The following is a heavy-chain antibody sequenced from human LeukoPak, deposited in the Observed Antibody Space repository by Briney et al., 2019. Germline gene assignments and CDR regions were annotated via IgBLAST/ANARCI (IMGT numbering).Heavy chain of an antibody. CDR1: GGSISSYY. CDR3: ARERGYDFWSGYYKFDP. V-gene: IGHV4-34*01. CDR2: INHSGST. D-gene: IGHD3-3*01. J-gene: IGHJ5*02. Sequence: SETLSLTCTVSGGSISSYYWNWIRQPPGKGLEWIGEINHSGSTNYNPSLKSRVTISVDTSKNQFSLKLSSVTAADTAVYYCARERGYDFWSGYYKFDPWGQGTLVTVSS.